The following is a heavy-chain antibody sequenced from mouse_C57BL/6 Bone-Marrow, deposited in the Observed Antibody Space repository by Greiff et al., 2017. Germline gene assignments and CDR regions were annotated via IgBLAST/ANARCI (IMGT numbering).Heavy chain of an antibody. CDR3: ARRYYGSSYDWYFDV. D-gene: IGHD1-1*01. CDR2: ISSGSSTI. V-gene: IGHV5-17*01. Sequence: DVMLVASGGGLVKPGGSLKLSCAASGFTFSDYGMHWVRQAPEKGLEWVAYISSGSSTIYYADTVKGRFTISRDNAKNTLFLQMTSLRSEDTAMYYCARRYYGSSYDWYFDVWGTGTTVTVSS. CDR1: GFTFSDYG. J-gene: IGHJ1*03.